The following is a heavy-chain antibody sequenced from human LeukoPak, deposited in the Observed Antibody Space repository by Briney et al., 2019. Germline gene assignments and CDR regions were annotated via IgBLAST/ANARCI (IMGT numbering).Heavy chain of an antibody. Sequence: ASVQVSCKASGYSFTGSYIHWVRQAPGQGPEWMGVINPSGSSTIYAQKFKGRVTMTKDTSTGTVYMDLSSLRSEDTAVYYCASTKASDWHLTASPLDFWGQGTLVSVSS. CDR3: ASTKASDWHLTASPLDF. J-gene: IGHJ4*02. CDR2: INPSGSST. D-gene: IGHD1-7*01. CDR1: GYSFTGSY. V-gene: IGHV1-46*01.